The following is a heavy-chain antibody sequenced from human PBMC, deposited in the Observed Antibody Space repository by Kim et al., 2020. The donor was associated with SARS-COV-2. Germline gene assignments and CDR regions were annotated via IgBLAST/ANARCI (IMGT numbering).Heavy chain of an antibody. CDR2: IRGNAVGGTT. J-gene: IGHJ4*02. Sequence: GGSLRLSCTGSGFTFGDSSMTWFRQAPGKGLEWVGFIRGNAVGGTTDYAASVKGRFTISRDDSKSTTYLQMNSLKIEDTAVYYCTRDRVATDYWGQGTLVTVSS. CDR3: TRDRVATDY. V-gene: IGHV3-49*03. CDR1: GFTFGDSS.